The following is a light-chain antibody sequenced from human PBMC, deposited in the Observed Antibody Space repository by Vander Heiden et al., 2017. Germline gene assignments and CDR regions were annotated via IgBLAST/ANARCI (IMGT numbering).Light chain of an antibody. Sequence: QSALTQPPSASGSPGQSVTISCTGTSSDVGGYNYVSWYQQHPGKAPKLMIYDVSKRPSGVPDRFSGSKSGNTASLTVSGLQAVDDAYYYCSSNAGTAKVVFGGGTKLTVL. CDR3: SSNAGTAKVV. CDR2: DVS. J-gene: IGLJ2*01. CDR1: SSDVGGYNY. V-gene: IGLV2-8*01.